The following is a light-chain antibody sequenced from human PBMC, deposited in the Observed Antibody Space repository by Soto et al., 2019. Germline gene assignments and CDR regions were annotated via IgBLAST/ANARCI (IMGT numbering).Light chain of an antibody. CDR2: DAS. CDR3: QQRSNLPPIT. J-gene: IGKJ4*01. CDR1: QSVSNY. Sequence: EIVLTQSPATLSLSPGERATLSCRASQSVSNYLGWYQQKPGQAPRLLIYDASNRATGIPARFSGSGSGTDFTLTIISLEPEDFAVYYCQQRSNLPPITFGGGTKVEIK. V-gene: IGKV3-11*01.